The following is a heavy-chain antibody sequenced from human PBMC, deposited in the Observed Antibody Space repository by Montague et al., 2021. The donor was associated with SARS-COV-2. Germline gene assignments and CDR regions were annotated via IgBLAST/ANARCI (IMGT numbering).Heavy chain of an antibody. CDR1: GGSITGYF. CDR2: MHYSGST. CDR3: ARVPFSSSWYYLDY. Sequence: SETLSLTCTISGGSITGYFWTWIRPPPGKGLEWIGHMHYSGSTKYNPSLESRVNMSIETSEWRFSLHLRSVTAADTGGYYCARVPFSSSWYYLDYWGQGTLVTVSS. D-gene: IGHD6-13*01. V-gene: IGHV4-59*12. J-gene: IGHJ4*02.